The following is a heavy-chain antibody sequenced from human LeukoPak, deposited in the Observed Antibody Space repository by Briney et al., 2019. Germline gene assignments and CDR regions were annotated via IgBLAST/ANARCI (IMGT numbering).Heavy chain of an antibody. Sequence: PGGSLRLSCAASGFTFDDYAMHWVRQAPGNGLEWVSGISWNSGSIGYADSVKGRFTISRDNAKNSLYLQMHSLRAEDTALYYCAKDSSSGWYYFDYWGQGTLVTVSS. D-gene: IGHD6-19*01. J-gene: IGHJ4*02. V-gene: IGHV3-9*01. CDR2: ISWNSGSI. CDR1: GFTFDDYA. CDR3: AKDSSSGWYYFDY.